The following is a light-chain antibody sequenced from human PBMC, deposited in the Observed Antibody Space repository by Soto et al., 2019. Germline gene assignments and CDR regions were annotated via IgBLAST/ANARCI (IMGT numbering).Light chain of an antibody. Sequence: QSMLTQPPSVSGAPGQRVTISCPGSSSNIGAGYDVHWYQQLPGTAPKLLIYGNSNRPSGVPDRFSGSESGTSASLAITGLQAEDEADYYCQSYDSSLSGYVVFGGGTKLTVL. V-gene: IGLV1-40*01. J-gene: IGLJ2*01. CDR3: QSYDSSLSGYVV. CDR2: GNS. CDR1: SSNIGAGYD.